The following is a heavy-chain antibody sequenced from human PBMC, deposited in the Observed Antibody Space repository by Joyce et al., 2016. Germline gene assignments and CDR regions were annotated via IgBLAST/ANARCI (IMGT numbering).Heavy chain of an antibody. CDR3: AAGMCGSNCYYFEY. D-gene: IGHD2-15*01. J-gene: IGHJ4*02. V-gene: IGHV1-3*01. Sequence: QVQLVQSGAEVKKPGASVKVSCKASGYTFTSYGIHWVRQAPGQGLEWMGWLNAGNGNTMYSQQFQGRVTFTRDTSASTAYMEVSSLGSEDAAVYYCAAGMCGSNCYYFEYWGQGTLVTVSS. CDR1: GYTFTSYG. CDR2: LNAGNGNT.